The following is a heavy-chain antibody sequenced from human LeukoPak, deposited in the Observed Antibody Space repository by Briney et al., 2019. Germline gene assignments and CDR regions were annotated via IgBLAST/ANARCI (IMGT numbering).Heavy chain of an antibody. D-gene: IGHD5-12*01. CDR2: ISGSGGST. V-gene: IGHV3-23*01. Sequence: GGSLRLSCAASGFPFGSYAMSWVRQAPGKGLEWVSAISGSGGSTYYADSVKGRFTISRDNSKNTLYLQMNSLRAEDTAVYYCAKREWLPWDFFDYWGQGTLVTVSS. CDR3: AKREWLPWDFFDY. J-gene: IGHJ4*02. CDR1: GFPFGSYA.